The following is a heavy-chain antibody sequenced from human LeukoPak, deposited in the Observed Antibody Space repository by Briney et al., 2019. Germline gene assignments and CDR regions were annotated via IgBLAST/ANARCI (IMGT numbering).Heavy chain of an antibody. D-gene: IGHD3-3*01. J-gene: IGHJ4*02. CDR3: AHITLRLSEWPPRRTFDF. Sequence: SGPTLVKPTQTLTLTCTFSGFSINTSGVGVGWIRQPPGKALESLALIYWDDDERLSPSLKSRLSITKAPSRNQVVLTMTNMDPVDTATYFCAHITLRLSEWPPRRTFDFWGQGILVTVSS. V-gene: IGHV2-5*02. CDR1: GFSINTSGVG. CDR2: IYWDDDE.